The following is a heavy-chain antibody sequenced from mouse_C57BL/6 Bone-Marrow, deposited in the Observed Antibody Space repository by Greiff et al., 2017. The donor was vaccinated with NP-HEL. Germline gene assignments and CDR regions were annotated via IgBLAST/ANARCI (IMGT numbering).Heavy chain of an antibody. J-gene: IGHJ4*01. Sequence: QVQLQQSGAELAKPGASVKLSCKASGYTFTSYWMHWVKQRPGQGLEWIGYINPSSGYTKYNQKFKDKATLTADKSSSTDYMQLSSLTYEDSAVYCCAPCNPYYAMDYWGQGTSVTVSS. CDR2: INPSSGYT. D-gene: IGHD2-1*01. CDR1: GYTFTSYW. V-gene: IGHV1-7*01. CDR3: APCNPYYAMDY.